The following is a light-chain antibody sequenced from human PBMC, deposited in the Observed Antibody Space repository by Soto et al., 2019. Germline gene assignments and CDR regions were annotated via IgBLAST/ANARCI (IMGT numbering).Light chain of an antibody. J-gene: IGLJ2*01. CDR3: ATWDDSLNGYVV. CDR1: SSNIGSNT. CDR2: SDN. V-gene: IGLV1-44*01. Sequence: QSALTQPPSASGTPGQRVTISCSGSSSNIGSNTVNWYQQLPGTAPKLLIYSDNHRPSGVPDRFSGSKSGTSASLAISGLQSGDEADYYCATWDDSLNGYVVFGGGTKLTVL.